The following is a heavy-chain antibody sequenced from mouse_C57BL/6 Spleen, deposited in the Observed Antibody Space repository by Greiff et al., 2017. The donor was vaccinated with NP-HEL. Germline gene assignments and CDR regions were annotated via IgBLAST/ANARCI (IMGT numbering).Heavy chain of an antibody. V-gene: IGHV1-39*01. CDR2: INPNYGTT. J-gene: IGHJ3*01. Sequence: VQLKQSGPELVKPGASVKISCKASGYSFTDYNMNWVKQSNGKSLEWIGVINPNYGTTSYNQKFKGKATLTVDQSSSTAYMQLNSLTSEDSAVYYCAGGTAQAPAWFAYWGQGTLVTVSA. CDR3: AGGTAQAPAWFAY. CDR1: GYSFTDYN. D-gene: IGHD3-2*02.